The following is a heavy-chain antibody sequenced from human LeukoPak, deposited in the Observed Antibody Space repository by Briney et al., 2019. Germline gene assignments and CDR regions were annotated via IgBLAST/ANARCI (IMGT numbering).Heavy chain of an antibody. J-gene: IGHJ6*03. CDR1: GFTFSSYA. CDR3: AKDGSSGWYSGYYYYMDV. V-gene: IGHV3-30*04. Sequence: GGSLRLSCAASGFTFSSYAMHWVRQAPGKGLEWVAVISYDGSNKYYADSVKGRFTISRDNSKNTLYLQMNSLRAEDTAVYYCAKDGSSGWYSGYYYYMDVWGKGTTVTISS. CDR2: ISYDGSNK. D-gene: IGHD6-19*01.